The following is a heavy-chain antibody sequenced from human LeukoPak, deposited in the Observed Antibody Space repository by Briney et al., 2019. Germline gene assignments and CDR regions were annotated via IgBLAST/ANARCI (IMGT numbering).Heavy chain of an antibody. CDR1: GGSISSGGYY. CDR3: ASSTSIVGATPFDY. D-gene: IGHD1-26*01. Sequence: SETLSHTCTVSGGSISSGGYYWSWIRQHPGKGLEWIGYIYYSGSTYYNPSLKSRVTISVDTSKNQFSLKLSSVTAADTAVYYCASSTSIVGATPFDYWGQGTLVTVSS. J-gene: IGHJ4*02. CDR2: IYYSGST. V-gene: IGHV4-31*03.